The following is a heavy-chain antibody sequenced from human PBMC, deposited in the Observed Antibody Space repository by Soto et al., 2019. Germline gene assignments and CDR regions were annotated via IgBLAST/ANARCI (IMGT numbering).Heavy chain of an antibody. V-gene: IGHV4-39*01. J-gene: IGHJ6*03. D-gene: IGHD3-16*01. CDR3: GRIVRGSVIPYYYMDV. Sequence: QVQLQESGPGLVKPSETLSLTCTVSGGSISSSSYYLGWIRQPPGKGLEWIGSIFYSGSTYYNPSLQSRGPISFDTSTNQFSLKLRSVTAADTAVYYCGRIVRGSVIPYYYMDVWCKGTTVTVSS. CDR1: GGSISSSSYY. CDR2: IFYSGST.